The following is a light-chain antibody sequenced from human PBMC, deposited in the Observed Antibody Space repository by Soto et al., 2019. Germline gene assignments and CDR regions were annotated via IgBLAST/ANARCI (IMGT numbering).Light chain of an antibody. V-gene: IGKV3-15*01. Sequence: EIVMTQSPATLSVSPGERATLSCRASQSVSSNLAWFQQKPGQAPRLLIYGASTRATGIPARFSGSGSGTEVTLTIISLQSEDFAVYYCQQYNNWPPWTFGQGTKVDIK. J-gene: IGKJ1*01. CDR1: QSVSSN. CDR2: GAS. CDR3: QQYNNWPPWT.